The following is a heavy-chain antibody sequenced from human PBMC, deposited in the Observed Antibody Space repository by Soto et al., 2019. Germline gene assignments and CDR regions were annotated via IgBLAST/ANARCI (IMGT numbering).Heavy chain of an antibody. CDR2: IIPLFGTP. Sequence: QVQLVQSGAEVKKPGSSVKVSCKASGGIFRTYAISWLRQAPGQGLEWMGGIIPLFGTPNYAQRIQGRVTITADDSTSTAYTELSRRRAEDTAVYYCARDRDDYGSGNYYTRMDFWGQGNLVTVSS. V-gene: IGHV1-69*01. D-gene: IGHD3-10*01. CDR3: ARDRDDYGSGNYYTRMDF. J-gene: IGHJ4*02. CDR1: GGIFRTYA.